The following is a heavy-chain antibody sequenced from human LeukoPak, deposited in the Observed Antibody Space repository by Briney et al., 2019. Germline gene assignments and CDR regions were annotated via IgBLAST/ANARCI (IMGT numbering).Heavy chain of an antibody. CDR2: IYTSGST. J-gene: IGHJ6*03. CDR1: GGSISSGSYY. V-gene: IGHV4-61*02. D-gene: IGHD3-16*01. Sequence: SETLSLTCTVSGGSISSGSYYWSWIRQPAGKGLEWIGRIYTSGSTNYNPSLKSRVTISVDTSKNQFSLKLSSVTAADTAVYYCARGGHYYYYMDVWGKGTTVTVSS. CDR3: ARGGHYYYYMDV.